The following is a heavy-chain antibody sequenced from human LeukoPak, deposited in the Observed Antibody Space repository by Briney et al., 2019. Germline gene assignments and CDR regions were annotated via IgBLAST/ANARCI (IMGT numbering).Heavy chain of an antibody. D-gene: IGHD5-24*01. CDR3: ARASMATINYYYFYMDA. Sequence: GGSLRLSRTASGFTLIKYAMHWVRQAPGKGLEWVAVISFDGKKEYYTESVKGRFIISRDNSKNTLFLQMNSLKVEDTAVYYCARASMATINYYYFYMDAWGKGTTVSVSS. CDR2: ISFDGKKE. CDR1: GFTLIKYA. V-gene: IGHV3-30*04. J-gene: IGHJ6*03.